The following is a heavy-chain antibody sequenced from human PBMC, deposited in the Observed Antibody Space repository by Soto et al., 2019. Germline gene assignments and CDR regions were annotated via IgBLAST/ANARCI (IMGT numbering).Heavy chain of an antibody. D-gene: IGHD1-26*01. CDR1: GFTFSSYA. Sequence: EVQLLESGGGLVQPGGSLRLSCAASGFTFSSYAMRWVRQAPVQGLEWVSAISGSGGSTYYADSVKGRFTISRDNSKNALYRQMNSLRAEDTGVYYGARRGSGSYYDYWGEGTLVTVSS. J-gene: IGHJ4*02. CDR3: ARRGSGSYYDY. V-gene: IGHV3-23*01. CDR2: ISGSGGST.